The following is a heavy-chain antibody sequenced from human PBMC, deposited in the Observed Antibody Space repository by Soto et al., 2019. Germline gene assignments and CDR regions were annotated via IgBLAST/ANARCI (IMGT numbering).Heavy chain of an antibody. CDR1: GGSFSGYY. D-gene: IGHD5-18*01. Sequence: ASETLSLTCAVYGGSFSGYYWSWIRQPPGKGLEWIGEINHSGSTNYNPSLKSRVTISVDTSKNQFSLKLSSVTAADTAVYYCARAGYSYGVQGLDVWGQGTTVTVSS. V-gene: IGHV4-34*01. CDR3: ARAGYSYGVQGLDV. CDR2: INHSGST. J-gene: IGHJ6*02.